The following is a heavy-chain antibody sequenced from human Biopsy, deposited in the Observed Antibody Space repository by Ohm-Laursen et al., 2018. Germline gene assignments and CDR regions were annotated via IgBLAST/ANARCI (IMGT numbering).Heavy chain of an antibody. V-gene: IGHV4-4*07. D-gene: IGHD3-22*01. CDR3: ASVVLGPTNDAFDL. Sequence: GTLSLTCNVSGGDINNYSWSWIRQPAGKGLEWIGRIYPGGSTNYNPSLKSRVTMSVDTSKKQLSLRLRSVTAADTAMYYCASVVLGPTNDAFDLWGQGTMVVVSS. CDR2: IYPGGST. J-gene: IGHJ3*01. CDR1: GGDINNYS.